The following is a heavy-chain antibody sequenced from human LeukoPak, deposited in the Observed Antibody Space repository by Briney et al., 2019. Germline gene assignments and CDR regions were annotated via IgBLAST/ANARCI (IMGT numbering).Heavy chain of an antibody. CDR2: IYYSGST. D-gene: IGHD5-18*01. J-gene: IGHJ4*02. CDR3: ARAAPDTAMVLDY. Sequence: SETLSLTCTGSGGSISSYYWSWIRQPPGKGLEWIGYIYYSGSTNYNPSLKSRVTISVDTSKNQFSLKLSSVTAADTAVYYCARAAPDTAMVLDYWGQGTLVTVSS. V-gene: IGHV4-59*08. CDR1: GGSISSYY.